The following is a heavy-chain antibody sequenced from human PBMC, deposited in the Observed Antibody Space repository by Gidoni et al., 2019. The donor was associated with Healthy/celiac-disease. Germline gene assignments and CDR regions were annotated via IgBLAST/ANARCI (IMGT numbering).Heavy chain of an antibody. CDR1: GFTFSRYW. V-gene: IGHV3-7*03. CDR2: IKQDGSEK. Sequence: EVQLVESGGGLVQPGGSLRLSCEASGFTFSRYWMTWFRQATGKGREWVANIKQDGSEKYYVDSVKGRFTISRDNAKNSLYLQMNSLRAEYTAVYYCAINYAYYYGSGSDRSWFDPWGQGTLVTVAA. CDR3: AINYAYYYGSGSDRSWFDP. J-gene: IGHJ5*02. D-gene: IGHD3-10*01.